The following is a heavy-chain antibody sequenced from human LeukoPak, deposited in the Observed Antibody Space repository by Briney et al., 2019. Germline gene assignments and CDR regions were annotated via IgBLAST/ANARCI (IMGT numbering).Heavy chain of an antibody. CDR1: GFTFGDYA. V-gene: IGHV3-49*03. Sequence: GGSLRLSCTASGFTFGDYAMSWFRQAPGKGLEWVGFIRSKAYGGTTEYAASVKGRFTISRDDSKSIAYLQMNSLKTEDTAVYYCNALLWFGESADAFDIWAKGQWSPSLQ. J-gene: IGHJ3*02. CDR3: NALLWFGESADAFDI. CDR2: IRSKAYGGTT. D-gene: IGHD3-10*01.